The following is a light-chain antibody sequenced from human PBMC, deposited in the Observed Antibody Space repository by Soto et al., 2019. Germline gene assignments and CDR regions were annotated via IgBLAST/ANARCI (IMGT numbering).Light chain of an antibody. V-gene: IGLV2-23*01. Sequence: QSALTQPASVSGSPGQSITISCTGTSSDVGSYNLVSWFQHHSGKAPKLMIYEGTKRPSGVSNRFSGSKSGNTASLTISGLQAEDEADYYCCSYAGSSTFYVFGTGNKVTVL. CDR3: CSYAGSSTFYV. J-gene: IGLJ1*01. CDR2: EGT. CDR1: SSDVGSYNL.